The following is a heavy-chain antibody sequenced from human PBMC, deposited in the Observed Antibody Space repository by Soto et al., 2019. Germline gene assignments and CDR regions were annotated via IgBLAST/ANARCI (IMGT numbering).Heavy chain of an antibody. V-gene: IGHV1-3*01. CDR3: ARDRTIESHFDY. D-gene: IGHD2-15*01. CDR2: INAGNGNT. Sequence: ASVKVSCKXSGYTFTSYAMHWVRQAPGQRLEWMGWINAGNGNTKYSQKFQGRVTITRDTSASTAYMELSSLRSEDTAVYYCARDRTIESHFDYWGQGTLVTVSS. J-gene: IGHJ4*02. CDR1: GYTFTSYA.